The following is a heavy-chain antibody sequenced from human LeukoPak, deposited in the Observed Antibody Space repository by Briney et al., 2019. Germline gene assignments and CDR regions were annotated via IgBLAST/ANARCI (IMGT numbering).Heavy chain of an antibody. CDR3: AKGDPGISGYFDY. CDR1: GFTFSSYA. J-gene: IGHJ4*02. D-gene: IGHD6-19*01. Sequence: GGSLRLSCAASGFTFSSYAMSWVRQAPGRGLEWVSAISGSGGSTYYADSVKGRFTISRDNSKNTLYLQMNSLRAGDTAVYYCAKGDPGISGYFDYWGQGTLVTVSS. CDR2: ISGSGGST. V-gene: IGHV3-23*01.